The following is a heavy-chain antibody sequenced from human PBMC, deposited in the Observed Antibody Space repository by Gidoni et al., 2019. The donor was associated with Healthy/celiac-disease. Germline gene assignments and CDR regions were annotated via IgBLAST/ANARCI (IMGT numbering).Heavy chain of an antibody. CDR3: ARVPGATGDYYYGMDV. Sequence: QVQLQESGPGLVKPSETLSLTCTVSGGSISSYYWSWIRQPPGKGLEWIGYIYYSGSTNYNPSLKSRVTISVDTSKNQSSLKLSSVTAADTAVYYCARVPGATGDYYYGMDVWGQGTTVTASS. D-gene: IGHD1-26*01. CDR1: GGSISSYY. J-gene: IGHJ6*02. V-gene: IGHV4-59*01. CDR2: IYYSGST.